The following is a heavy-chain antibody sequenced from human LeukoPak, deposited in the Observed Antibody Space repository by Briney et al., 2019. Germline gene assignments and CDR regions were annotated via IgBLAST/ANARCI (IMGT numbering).Heavy chain of an antibody. D-gene: IGHD3-10*01. V-gene: IGHV3-20*04. CDR1: GFTFDDYG. CDR3: ARVSAMVRGDRTGASDI. J-gene: IGHJ3*02. CDR2: INWNGGST. Sequence: PGGSLRLSCAASGFTFDDYGMSWVRQAPGKGLEWVSGINWNGGSTGYADSVKGRFTISRDNAKNSLYLQMNSLRAEDTALYYCARVSAMVRGDRTGASDIWGQGTMVTVSS.